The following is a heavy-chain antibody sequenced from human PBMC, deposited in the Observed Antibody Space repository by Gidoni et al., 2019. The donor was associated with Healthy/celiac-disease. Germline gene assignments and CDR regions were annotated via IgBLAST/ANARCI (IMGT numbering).Heavy chain of an antibody. Sequence: QVQLVESGGGVVQPGRSLRLSCAASGFTFSSYAMHWVRQAPGKGLEWVAVISYDGSNKYYADSVKGRFTISRDNSKNTLYLQMNSLRAEDTAVYYCASGSYKDKEFDYWGQGTLVTVSS. J-gene: IGHJ4*02. CDR3: ASGSYKDKEFDY. D-gene: IGHD1-26*01. CDR1: GFTFSSYA. V-gene: IGHV3-30*04. CDR2: ISYDGSNK.